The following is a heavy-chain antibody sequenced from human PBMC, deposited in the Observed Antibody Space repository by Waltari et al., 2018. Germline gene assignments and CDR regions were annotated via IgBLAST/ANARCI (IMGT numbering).Heavy chain of an antibody. J-gene: IGHJ4*02. CDR2: IYHSGKT. D-gene: IGHD6-13*01. Sequence: QVQLQESGPGLVKPSETLSLTCTVSGYSITSGYYWGCIRQPPGKGLEWIGSIYHSGKTSYTPSLKCRLTISVDTSKNQFSLRLSSVTAADTAVYYCARAPMSGAATGTFDFWGLGSLVTVSP. CDR3: ARAPMSGAATGTFDF. V-gene: IGHV4-38-2*02. CDR1: GYSITSGYY.